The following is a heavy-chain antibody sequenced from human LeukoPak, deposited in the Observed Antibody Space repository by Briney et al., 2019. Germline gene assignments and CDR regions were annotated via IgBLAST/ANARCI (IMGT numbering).Heavy chain of an antibody. CDR1: GGSISSYY. Sequence: SETLSLTCTVSGGSISSYYWSWIRQPAGKGLEWIGRIYTSGSTNYNPSLKSRVTMSVDTSKNQFSLKLSSVTAADTAVYYCARDQSIAARPVLGYWGQGTLVTVSS. CDR2: IYTSGST. V-gene: IGHV4-4*07. CDR3: ARDQSIAARPVLGY. D-gene: IGHD6-6*01. J-gene: IGHJ4*02.